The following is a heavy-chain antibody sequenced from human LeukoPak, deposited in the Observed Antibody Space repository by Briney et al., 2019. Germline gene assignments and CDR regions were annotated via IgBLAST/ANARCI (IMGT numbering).Heavy chain of an antibody. D-gene: IGHD4-23*01. CDR2: ISYDGSNK. V-gene: IGHV3-30-3*01. CDR1: GFTFSSYA. CDR3: ARDLGGNRAFDI. J-gene: IGHJ3*02. Sequence: GRSLRLSCAASGFTFSSYAMHWVRKAPGKGLEWVAVISYDGSNKYYADSVKDRFTISRDNSKNTLYLQMNSLRPEDTDVYYCARDLGGNRAFDIWGQGTMVTVSS.